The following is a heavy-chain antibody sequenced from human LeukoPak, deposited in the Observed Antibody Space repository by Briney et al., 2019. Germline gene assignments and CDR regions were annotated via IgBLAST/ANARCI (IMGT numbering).Heavy chain of an antibody. CDR3: ARLTIYCSRGSCYYDAFDI. CDR2: ISTGGDTI. D-gene: IGHD2-15*01. CDR1: GFTFSSYE. Sequence: PGGSLRLSCEASGFTFSSYEMSWVRQAPGKGLEWVSYISTGGDTIHYADSVKGRFTISRDNAKKSLYLQMNSLRAEDTAVYYCARLTIYCSRGSCYYDAFDIWGQGTMVTVS. J-gene: IGHJ3*02. V-gene: IGHV3-48*03.